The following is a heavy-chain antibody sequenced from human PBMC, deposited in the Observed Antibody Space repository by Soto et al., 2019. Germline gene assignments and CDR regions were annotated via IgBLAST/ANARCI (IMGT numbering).Heavy chain of an antibody. CDR1: GGTFSSYA. Sequence: QVQLVQSGAEVKKPGSSVKVSCKASGGTFSSYAISWVRQAPGQGLEWMGGIIPIFGTANYAQKFQGRVTITADESPSTAYMELSSLRSEDTAVYYCARDPGSGSYYMVNYYYGMDVWGQGTTVTVS. CDR3: ARDPGSGSYYMVNYYYGMDV. D-gene: IGHD3-10*01. J-gene: IGHJ6*02. V-gene: IGHV1-69*01. CDR2: IIPIFGTA.